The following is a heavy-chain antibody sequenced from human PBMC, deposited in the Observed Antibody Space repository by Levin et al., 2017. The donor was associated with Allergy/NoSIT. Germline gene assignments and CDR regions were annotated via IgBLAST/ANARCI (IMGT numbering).Heavy chain of an antibody. Sequence: SETLSLTCTVSGGSISSGGYYWSWIRQHPGKGLEWIGYIYYSGSTYYNPSLKSRVTISVDTSKNQFSLKLSSVTAADTAVYYCARDLAASDDYYYYGMDGWGQGTTVTVSS. CDR3: ARDLAASDDYYYYGMDG. D-gene: IGHD6-13*01. J-gene: IGHJ6*02. CDR1: GGSISSGGYY. CDR2: IYYSGST. V-gene: IGHV4-31*03.